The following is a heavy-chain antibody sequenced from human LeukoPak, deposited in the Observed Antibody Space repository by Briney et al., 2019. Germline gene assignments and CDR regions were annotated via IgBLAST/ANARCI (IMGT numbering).Heavy chain of an antibody. D-gene: IGHD6-19*01. V-gene: IGHV1-2*02. CDR1: GYTVTGYD. CDR2: MNVNSGGR. J-gene: IGHJ4*02. CDR3: ARSTLRHYSSGWYETGDY. Sequence: GASVKVSCKASGYTVTGYDMHWGGGARGQGGGGRGGMNVNSGGRNYAKKFQDRVTIPRDTSISTAYMELSRLRSDDTAVYYCARSTLRHYSSGWYETGDYWGQGTLVTVSS.